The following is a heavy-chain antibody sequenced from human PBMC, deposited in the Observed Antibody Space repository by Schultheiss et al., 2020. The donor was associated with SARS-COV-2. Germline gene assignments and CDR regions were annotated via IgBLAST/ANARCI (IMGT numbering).Heavy chain of an antibody. V-gene: IGHV3-53*01. Sequence: GGSLRLSCAASGFIFNMYSMNWVRQAPGKGLEWVSVIYSGGSTYYADSVKGRFTISRDNSKNTLYLQMNSLRAEDTAVYYCARVVHYYDSSGYGNYWGQGTLVTVAS. J-gene: IGHJ4*02. CDR2: IYSGGST. CDR1: GFIFNMYS. D-gene: IGHD3-22*01. CDR3: ARVVHYYDSSGYGNY.